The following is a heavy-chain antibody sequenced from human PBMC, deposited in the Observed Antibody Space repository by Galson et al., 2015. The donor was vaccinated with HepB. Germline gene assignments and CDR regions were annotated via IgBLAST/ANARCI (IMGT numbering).Heavy chain of an antibody. Sequence: SLRLSCAASGFNFSDYYMTWIRQAPGKGLEWLSYISGSSHYTNYAGSVKGRFTISRDNARKELYLQMNTLRVEDTAVYYCVRDRAAVDSWGQGTLVTVSS. CDR2: ISGSSHYT. J-gene: IGHJ4*02. CDR3: VRDRAAVDS. V-gene: IGHV3-11*06. CDR1: GFNFSDYY. D-gene: IGHD6-13*01.